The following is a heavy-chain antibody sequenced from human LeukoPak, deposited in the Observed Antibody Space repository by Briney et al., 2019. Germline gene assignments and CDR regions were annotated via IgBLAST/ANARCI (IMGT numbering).Heavy chain of an antibody. Sequence: SETLSLTCAVYGGSFSGYYWSWIRRPPGKGLEWIGEINHSGSTNYNPSLKSRVTISVDTSKIQSSLKLSSVTAADTAVYYCARGRGSSGYYYGGHWYFDLWGRGTLVTVSS. V-gene: IGHV4-34*01. CDR2: INHSGST. CDR1: GGSFSGYY. CDR3: ARGRGSSGYYYGGHWYFDL. J-gene: IGHJ2*01. D-gene: IGHD3-22*01.